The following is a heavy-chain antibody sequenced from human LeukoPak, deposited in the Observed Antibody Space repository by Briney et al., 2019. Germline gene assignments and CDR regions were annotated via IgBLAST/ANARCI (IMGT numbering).Heavy chain of an antibody. V-gene: IGHV3-9*03. CDR1: GFTFDDYA. CDR2: ISWNSGSI. J-gene: IGHJ4*02. CDR3: AKSSKTRYYFDY. D-gene: IGHD2-2*01. Sequence: PGGSLRLSCAASGFTFDDYAMHWVRQAPGKGLEWVSGISWNSGSIGYADSVKGRFTISRDNAKSSLYLQMNSLRAVDMALYYCAKSSKTRYYFDYWGQGTLVTVSS.